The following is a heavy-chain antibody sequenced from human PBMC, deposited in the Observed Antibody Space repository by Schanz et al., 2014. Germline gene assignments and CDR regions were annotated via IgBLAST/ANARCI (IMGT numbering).Heavy chain of an antibody. Sequence: QVHLVQSGSEVKKPGASVKVSCKASGYTFAMYDMNWVRQAPGQGLEWMGWINVYNGDTKFAKTFQDRVTLTTDTSTSTAYMELRSLRSDDTAVYYCARNIIATARAYDIWGQGTMVTVSS. V-gene: IGHV1-18*01. D-gene: IGHD6-13*01. J-gene: IGHJ3*02. CDR1: GYTFAMYD. CDR3: ARNIIATARAYDI. CDR2: INVYNGDT.